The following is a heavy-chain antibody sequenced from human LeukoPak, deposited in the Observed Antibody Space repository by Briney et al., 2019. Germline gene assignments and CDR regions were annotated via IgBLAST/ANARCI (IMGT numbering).Heavy chain of an antibody. CDR2: ISSSSSYI. CDR3: ARDNAILRYFDW. J-gene: IGHJ4*02. D-gene: IGHD3-9*01. CDR1: GFTFSAYA. Sequence: GGSLRLSCEASGFTFSAYAMTWVRQAPGKGLEWVSSISSSSSYIYYADSVKGRFTISRDNAKNSLYLQMNSLRAEDTAVYYCARDNAILRYFDWWGQGTLVTVSS. V-gene: IGHV3-21*01.